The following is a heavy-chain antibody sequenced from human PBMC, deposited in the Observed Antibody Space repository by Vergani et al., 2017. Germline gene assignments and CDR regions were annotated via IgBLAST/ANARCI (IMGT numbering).Heavy chain of an antibody. CDR3: AREWSGAVAASXYGY. Sequence: EVQLVESGGGLVKPGGSLRLSCAASGFTFSSYSMNWVRQAPGKGLEWVSSISSSSSYIYYADSVKGRFTISRDNAKNTLYLQMNSLRAEDTAVYYCAREWSGAVAASXYGYWGQGTLVTVSS. CDR1: GFTFSSYS. J-gene: IGHJ4*02. CDR2: ISSSSSYI. V-gene: IGHV3-21*01. D-gene: IGHD6-19*01.